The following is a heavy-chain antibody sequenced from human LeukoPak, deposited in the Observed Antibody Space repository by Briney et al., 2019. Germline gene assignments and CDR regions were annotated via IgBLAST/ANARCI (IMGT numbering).Heavy chain of an antibody. CDR1: GFTFSSYG. CDR3: AREGGGQWLPRGAFDI. CDR2: ICYDGSNK. Sequence: GGSLRLSCAASGFTFSSYGMHWVRQAPGKGLEWVAVICYDGSNKYYADSVKGRFTISRDNSKNTLYLQMNSLRAEDTAVYYCAREGGGQWLPRGAFDIWGQGTMVTVSS. V-gene: IGHV3-33*01. D-gene: IGHD6-19*01. J-gene: IGHJ3*02.